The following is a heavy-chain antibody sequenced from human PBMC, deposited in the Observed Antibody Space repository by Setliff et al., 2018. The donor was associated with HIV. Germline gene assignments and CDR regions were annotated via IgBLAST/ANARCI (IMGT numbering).Heavy chain of an antibody. Sequence: SETLSLTCTVTGGSISSGGFYWTWIRQPPGKGLEWIGTISYTGSTYYDPSLKSRVTISLDTSKNQFFLKLSSVTAPDTAVYYCVKHFWTDYYDWRDTGAFALWGQGTMVT. J-gene: IGHJ3*01. CDR2: ISYTGST. CDR3: VKHFWTDYYDWRDTGAFAL. V-gene: IGHV4-39*01. CDR1: GGSISSGGFY. D-gene: IGHD3-22*01.